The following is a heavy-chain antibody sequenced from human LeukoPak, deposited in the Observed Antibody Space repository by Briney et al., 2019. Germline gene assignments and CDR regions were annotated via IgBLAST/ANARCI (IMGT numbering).Heavy chain of an antibody. J-gene: IGHJ3*02. CDR1: GGSISSYY. D-gene: IGHD3-22*01. V-gene: IGHV4-4*07. Sequence: SETLSLTCTVSGGSISSYYWSWIRQPAGKGLEWIGRIYTSGSTNYNPSLKSRVTMSVDTSKNQFSLKLSSVTAADTAVYYCARLSYYYDSSGYYKGYDAFDIWGQGTMVTVSS. CDR2: IYTSGST. CDR3: ARLSYYYDSSGYYKGYDAFDI.